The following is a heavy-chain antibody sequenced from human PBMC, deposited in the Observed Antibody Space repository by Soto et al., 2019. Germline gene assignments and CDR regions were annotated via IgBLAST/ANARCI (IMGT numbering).Heavy chain of an antibody. CDR3: ARTRSFTLGFYYDGMGV. J-gene: IGHJ6*02. CDR1: GYSFASYW. V-gene: IGHV5-51*01. Sequence: PXESLTISGQGSGYSFASYWIGLVRQMPGKDLEWMGIIYPGDSDTRYSPSFQGQVTISADKSLRTAYLQWTSLKASDTALYYCARTRSFTLGFYYDGMGVWGQGTTVTVSS. CDR2: IYPGDSDT. D-gene: IGHD6-6*01.